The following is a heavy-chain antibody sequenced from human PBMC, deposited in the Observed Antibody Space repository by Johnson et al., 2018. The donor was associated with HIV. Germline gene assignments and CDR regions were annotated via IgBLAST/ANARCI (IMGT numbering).Heavy chain of an antibody. CDR3: ARIPGRRDVFDI. D-gene: IGHD7-27*01. J-gene: IGHJ3*02. Sequence: QVQLVESGGGVVQPGRSLRLSCAASGVTFSSHAMHWVRQAPGKGLDWVTVISYAGSNKYYADSVKGRFTISRDNSKNTLHLQMNSLRPEDTAVYYCARIPGRRDVFDIWGQGTMVTVSS. CDR1: GVTFSSHA. V-gene: IGHV3-30-3*01. CDR2: ISYAGSNK.